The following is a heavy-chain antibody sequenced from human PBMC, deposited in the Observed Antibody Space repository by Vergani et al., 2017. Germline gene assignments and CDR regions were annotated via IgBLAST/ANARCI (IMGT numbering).Heavy chain of an antibody. CDR3: ITXPYCSSTSCPPRDWFDP. V-gene: IGHV3-15*01. Sequence: EVQLVESGGGLVKPGGSLRLSCAASGFTFSSAWMSWVRQAPGKGLEWVGRIKSKTDGGTTDYAAPVKGRFTISTDDSKNTLYLQMNSLKTEETAVYYCITXPYCSSTSCPPRDWFDPWGQGTLVTVSS. D-gene: IGHD2-2*01. J-gene: IGHJ5*02. CDR1: GFTFSSAW. CDR2: IKSKTDGGTT.